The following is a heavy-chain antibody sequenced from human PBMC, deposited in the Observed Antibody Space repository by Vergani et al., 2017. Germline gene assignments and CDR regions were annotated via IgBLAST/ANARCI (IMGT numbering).Heavy chain of an antibody. V-gene: IGHV4-34*01. Sequence: QVQLQQWGAGLLKPSETLSLTCAVYGGSFSGYYWSWIRQPPGNGLEWIGEINHSGSTNYNPSLKSRVTISVDTSKNQFSLKLSSVTAADTAVYYCARGAAPPSGSNGGYYFDYWGQGTLVTVSS. CDR1: GGSFSGYY. J-gene: IGHJ4*02. CDR3: ARGAAPPSGSNGGYYFDY. D-gene: IGHD1-26*01. CDR2: INHSGST.